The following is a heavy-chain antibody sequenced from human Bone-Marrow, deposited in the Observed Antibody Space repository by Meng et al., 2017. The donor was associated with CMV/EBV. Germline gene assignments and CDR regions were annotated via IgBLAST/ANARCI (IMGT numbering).Heavy chain of an antibody. CDR1: GVSISTHY. Sequence: HVPPQQSGPGLVQPSATLSLSCRVSGVSISTHYWSWIRQTPGKGLEWIASIHYTGRADYSPSLKSRVTVSVDTSDSQLSLKLSSVTTADTAMYYCAERGGGYWGQGILVTVSS. V-gene: IGHV4-59*11. CDR2: IHYTGRA. D-gene: IGHD1-1*01. J-gene: IGHJ4*02. CDR3: AERGGGY.